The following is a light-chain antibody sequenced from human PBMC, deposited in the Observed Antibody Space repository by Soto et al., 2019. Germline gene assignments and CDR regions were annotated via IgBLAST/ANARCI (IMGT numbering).Light chain of an antibody. J-gene: IGKJ2*01. CDR1: QSVSSNY. CDR2: GAS. Sequence: EIVLTQSPDTLSLSPGERATLSCRASQSVSSNYLAWYQKKPGQAPRLLIYGASSRATGIPDRFSGSGSGTDFTLTISRLEPEDFAEYYCQQFGTSPTFGQGTKLEIK. V-gene: IGKV3-20*01. CDR3: QQFGTSPT.